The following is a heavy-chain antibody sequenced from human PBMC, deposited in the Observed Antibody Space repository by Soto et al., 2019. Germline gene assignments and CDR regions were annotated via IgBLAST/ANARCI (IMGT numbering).Heavy chain of an antibody. Sequence: ASVKVSCKASGYTFTSYYMHWVRQAPGQGLEWMGIINPSGGSTSYAQKFQGRVTITADKSTSTAYMELSSLRSEDTAVYYCARVPSSGLRVYYFDYWGQGTLVTVSS. J-gene: IGHJ4*02. V-gene: IGHV1-46*01. D-gene: IGHD3-22*01. CDR3: ARVPSSGLRVYYFDY. CDR1: GYTFTSYY. CDR2: INPSGGST.